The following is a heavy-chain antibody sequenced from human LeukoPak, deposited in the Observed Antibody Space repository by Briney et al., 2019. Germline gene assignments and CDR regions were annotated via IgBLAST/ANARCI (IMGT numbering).Heavy chain of an antibody. J-gene: IGHJ6*03. CDR2: MNPNSGNT. CDR1: GYTFTSYD. V-gene: IGHV1-8*03. Sequence: ASVKVSCKASGYTFTSYDINWVRQATGRGLEWMGWMNPNSGNTGYAQKFQGRVTITRNTSISTAYMELSSLRSEDTAVYYCARSKPIMSYMDVWGKGTTVTVSS. CDR3: ARSKPIMSYMDV.